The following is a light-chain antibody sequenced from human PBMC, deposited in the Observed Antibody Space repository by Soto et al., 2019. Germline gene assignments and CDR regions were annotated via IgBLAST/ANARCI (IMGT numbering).Light chain of an antibody. V-gene: IGKV3-15*01. Sequence: EIVMTQSPATLSVSPGERATLSCRASQSVSKNLAWYQQKPGQAPRLLIFDASMRATGIPARFSGSGSGTDFTLTISSLQSEDFAIYFCQQYNNWPTFGPGTKVDIK. J-gene: IGKJ3*01. CDR2: DAS. CDR3: QQYNNWPT. CDR1: QSVSKN.